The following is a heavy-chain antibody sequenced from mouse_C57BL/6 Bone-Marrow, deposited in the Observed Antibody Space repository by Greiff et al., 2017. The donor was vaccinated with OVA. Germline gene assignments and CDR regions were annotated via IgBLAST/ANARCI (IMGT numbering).Heavy chain of an antibody. CDR1: GFSLTSYA. CDR3: ARSITTVVDPYYFDY. CDR2: IWTGGGT. Sequence: VKLVESGPGLVAPSQSLSITCTVSGFSLTSYAISWVRQPPGKGLEWLGVIWTGGGTNYNSALKSRLSISKDNSKSQVFLKMNSLQTDDTARYYCARSITTVVDPYYFDYWGQGTTLTVSS. V-gene: IGHV2-9-1*01. D-gene: IGHD1-1*01. J-gene: IGHJ2*01.